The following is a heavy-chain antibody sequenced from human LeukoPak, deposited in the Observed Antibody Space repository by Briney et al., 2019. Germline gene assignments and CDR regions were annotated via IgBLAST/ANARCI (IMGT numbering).Heavy chain of an antibody. Sequence: GGSLRRSCAASGFTFSGYWMHWVRQGPEKGLELVSRIDNDGHGILYADSVKGRFTTSRDNAKNTLYLQMNSLRFEDTAVYYCATGGGWVPSFGVVTHIDVWGKGTTVTVSS. J-gene: IGHJ6*03. V-gene: IGHV3-74*03. D-gene: IGHD3-3*01. CDR2: IDNDGHGI. CDR3: ATGGGWVPSFGVVTHIDV. CDR1: GFTFSGYW.